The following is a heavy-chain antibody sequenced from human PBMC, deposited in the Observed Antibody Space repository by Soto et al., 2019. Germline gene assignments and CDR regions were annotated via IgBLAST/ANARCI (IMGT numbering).Heavy chain of an antibody. Sequence: QVQLVQSGAEVKKPGSSVKVSCKASGGTFSSYAISWVRQAPGQVLEWMGGIIPIFGTANYAQKFQGRVTITADESTSTAYMELSSLRSEDTAVYYCARDPRRTAMVIPYFDYWGQGTLVTVSS. CDR1: GGTFSSYA. CDR3: ARDPRRTAMVIPYFDY. CDR2: IIPIFGTA. V-gene: IGHV1-69*01. J-gene: IGHJ4*02. D-gene: IGHD5-18*01.